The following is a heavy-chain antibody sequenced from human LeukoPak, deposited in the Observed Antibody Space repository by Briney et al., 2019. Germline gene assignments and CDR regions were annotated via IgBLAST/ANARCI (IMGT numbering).Heavy chain of an antibody. CDR2: ISSSSSTI. V-gene: IGHV3-48*01. J-gene: IGHJ4*02. D-gene: IGHD6-13*01. CDR1: GFTFSSYS. Sequence: GGSLRLSCAASGFTFSSYSMNWVRQAPGKGLEWVSYISSSSSTIYYADSVRGRFITSRDNSVNTLYLQMNSLRVEDSAEYYCARNAYTSTWYNGILDSFDYWGQGTLVTVSS. CDR3: ARNAYTSTWYNGILDSFDY.